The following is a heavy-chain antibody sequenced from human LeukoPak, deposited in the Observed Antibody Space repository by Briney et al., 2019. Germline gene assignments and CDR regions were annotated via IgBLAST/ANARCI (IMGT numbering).Heavy chain of an antibody. CDR3: VRELVVGPAEYFQH. V-gene: IGHV3-7*01. J-gene: IGHJ1*01. Sequence: GGSLRLSCAASGFTFSRNWMSWVRQAPGKGPEWVANIKEDGSEKYYVDSVEGRFTISRDNAKNSLHLQMNSLRAEDMAMYYCVRELVVGPAEYFQHWGQGTLVTVSS. CDR1: GFTFSRNW. D-gene: IGHD2-8*02. CDR2: IKEDGSEK.